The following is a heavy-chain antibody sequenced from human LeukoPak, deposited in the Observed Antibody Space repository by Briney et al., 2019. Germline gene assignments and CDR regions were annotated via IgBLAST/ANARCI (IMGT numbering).Heavy chain of an antibody. D-gene: IGHD3-10*01. V-gene: IGHV4-59*01. CDR2: ISESGTT. CDR1: GGSITSYY. Sequence: PSETLSLTCTVSGGSITSYYWQWIRQPPGKWLEWIGYISESGTTTTTPSLKSRVTISVDTSRNQFSLKLHSVTAAHTAVYYCARDRGRATWFDPWGQGTAVTVSS. CDR3: ARDRGRATWFDP. J-gene: IGHJ5*02.